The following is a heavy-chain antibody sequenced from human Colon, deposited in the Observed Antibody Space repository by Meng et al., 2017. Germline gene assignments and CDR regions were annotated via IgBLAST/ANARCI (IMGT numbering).Heavy chain of an antibody. J-gene: IGHJ4*02. Sequence: QLQLQESGSRLVKPSQTLSLTCAFSGYSVTTTLSSWSWIRPSPGKGLEWCGNIYDNGYTYYSPSLRSRVTISVDRSNNQFSLNLNSVTAADTAVYFCARGYRGSTYFAYWGQGILVTVSS. V-gene: IGHV4-30-2*06. CDR2: IYDNGYT. CDR1: GYSVTTTLSS. CDR3: ARGYRGSTYFAY. D-gene: IGHD3-16*01.